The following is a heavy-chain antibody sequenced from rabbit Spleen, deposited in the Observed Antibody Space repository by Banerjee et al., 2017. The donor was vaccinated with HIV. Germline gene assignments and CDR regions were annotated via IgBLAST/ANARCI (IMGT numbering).Heavy chain of an antibody. CDR1: GFDFSAYG. CDR2: IDTGSSDFT. Sequence: QEQLVESGGGLVQPGGSLKLSCKASGFDFSAYGVSWVRQAPGKGLEWIACIDTGSSDFTYFASWAKGRFTCSKTSSTTVTLQMTSLTVADTATYFCARDNNYNGYALWGPGTLVTVS. J-gene: IGHJ6*01. D-gene: IGHD6-1*01. CDR3: ARDNNYNGYAL. V-gene: IGHV1S45*01.